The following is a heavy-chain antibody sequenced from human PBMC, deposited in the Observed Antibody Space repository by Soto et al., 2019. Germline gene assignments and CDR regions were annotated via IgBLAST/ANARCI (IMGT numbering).Heavy chain of an antibody. Sequence: KASETLSLTCAVSGYSISSGYYWGWIRQPPGKGLECIGSIYHIGSTYYNPSLKSRVTISVDTSKNKFSLKLSSVTAADTAVYYCARTLGRADAFDIWGQGTMVTVSS. CDR1: GYSISSGYY. CDR2: IYHIGST. CDR3: ARTLGRADAFDI. V-gene: IGHV4-38-2*01. J-gene: IGHJ3*02.